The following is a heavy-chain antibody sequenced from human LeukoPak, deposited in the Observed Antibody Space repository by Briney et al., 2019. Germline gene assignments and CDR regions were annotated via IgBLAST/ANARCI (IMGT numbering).Heavy chain of an antibody. Sequence: ASVKVSCKASGGTFSSYAISWVRQAPGQGLEWMGGIIPIFGTANYAQKFQGRVTITTDESTSTAYIELSSLRSEDTAVYYCARATAMVSGIFDYWGQGTLVTVSS. J-gene: IGHJ4*02. CDR3: ARATAMVSGIFDY. D-gene: IGHD5-18*01. V-gene: IGHV1-69*05. CDR2: IIPIFGTA. CDR1: GGTFSSYA.